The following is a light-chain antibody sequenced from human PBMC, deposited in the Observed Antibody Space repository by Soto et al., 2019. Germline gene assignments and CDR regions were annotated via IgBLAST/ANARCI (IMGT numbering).Light chain of an antibody. CDR2: DVS. V-gene: IGLV2-11*01. CDR1: SSDVGGYNY. J-gene: IGLJ3*02. CDR3: CSYAGNYTFWV. Sequence: QSVLTQPRSVSGSPGQSVTISCTGTSSDVGGYNYVSWYQQHPGKAPKLMIYDVSKRPSGVPDRFSGSKSGNTASLTISGLQAEDEADYYCCSYAGNYTFWVFGGGTKLTVL.